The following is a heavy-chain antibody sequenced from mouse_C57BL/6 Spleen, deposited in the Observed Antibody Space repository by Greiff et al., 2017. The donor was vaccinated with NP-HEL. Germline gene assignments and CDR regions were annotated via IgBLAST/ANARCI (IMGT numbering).Heavy chain of an antibody. CDR3: ARQLRPLYYFDY. D-gene: IGHD3-2*02. Sequence: EVNVVESGGGLVQPGGSLKLSCAASGFTFSDYYMYWVRQTPEKRLEWVAYISNGGGSTYYPDTVKGRFTISRDNAKNTLYLQMSRLKSEDTAMYYCARQLRPLYYFDYWGQGTTLTVSS. J-gene: IGHJ2*01. CDR2: ISNGGGST. V-gene: IGHV5-12*01. CDR1: GFTFSDYY.